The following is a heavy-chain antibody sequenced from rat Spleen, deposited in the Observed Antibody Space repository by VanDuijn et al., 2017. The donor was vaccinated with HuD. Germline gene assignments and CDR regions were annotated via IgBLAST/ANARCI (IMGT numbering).Heavy chain of an antibody. Sequence: EVQLVESGGGLVQPGRSLKLSCAASGFTFSDYYMAWVRQAPTKGLEWVASISPGGGNTYYRDSVKGRFTVSRDNAKSTLYLQMDSLRSEDTATFYFVRQDTSGYSNWFTYWGQGTLVTVSS. CDR3: VRQDTSGYSNWFTY. CDR1: GFTFSDYY. D-gene: IGHD4-3*01. V-gene: IGHV5-25*01. CDR2: ISPGGGNT. J-gene: IGHJ3*01.